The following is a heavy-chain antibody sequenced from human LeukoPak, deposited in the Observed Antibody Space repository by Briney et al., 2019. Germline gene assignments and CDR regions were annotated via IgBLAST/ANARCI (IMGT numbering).Heavy chain of an antibody. CDR2: IYYSGST. D-gene: IGHD3-10*01. V-gene: IGHV4-59*01. Sequence: SETLSLTCTVSGGSISSYYWSWIRQPPGKGLEWIGYIYYSGSTNYNPSLKSRVTISVDTSKNQFSLKLSSVTAADTAVYYCAGNYGSEYYYYYYMDVWGKGTTVTVSS. J-gene: IGHJ6*03. CDR1: GGSISSYY. CDR3: AGNYGSEYYYYYYMDV.